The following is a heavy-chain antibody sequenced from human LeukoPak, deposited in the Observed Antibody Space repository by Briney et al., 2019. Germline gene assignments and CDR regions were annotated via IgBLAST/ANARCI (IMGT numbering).Heavy chain of an antibody. Sequence: PGRSLRLSCAASGFTFSSYWMHWVRQVPGKGLGWVSRINSDRSLITYADSVTGRFTISTDNAKNMVYLQMNSLRVEDTAVYYCVREDRGGSGSYYWGQGTLVTVSA. D-gene: IGHD3-10*01. CDR3: VREDRGGSGSYY. J-gene: IGHJ4*02. CDR2: INSDRSLI. V-gene: IGHV3-74*01. CDR1: GFTFSSYW.